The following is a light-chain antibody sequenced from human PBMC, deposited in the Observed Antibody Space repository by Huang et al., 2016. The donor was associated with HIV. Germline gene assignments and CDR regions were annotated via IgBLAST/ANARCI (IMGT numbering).Light chain of an antibody. CDR2: KGS. V-gene: IGKV1-5*03. J-gene: IGKJ1*01. CDR1: QSISSW. CDR3: QQYISYPWT. Sequence: DIQMTQSPSTLSASVGDRATITCRASQSISSWLAWYQQKPGKAPKLLIYKGSKLESGVSSRFSGSGSGTEFTLTINSLQPDDFASYYCQQYISYPWTFGQGTKVEIK.